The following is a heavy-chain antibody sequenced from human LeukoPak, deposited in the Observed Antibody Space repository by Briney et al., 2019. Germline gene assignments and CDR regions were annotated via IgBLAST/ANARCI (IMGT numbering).Heavy chain of an antibody. D-gene: IGHD3-10*01. CDR1: GFTFSSYT. V-gene: IGHV3-23*01. CDR3: AKGSSAGRPYYFDY. CDR2: ISHTSEYT. J-gene: IGHJ4*02. Sequence: PGGSLRLSCAASGFTFSSYTIGWVRQARGKGLEWVSAISHTSEYTYHADSVKGRFTISRDNSKNTLYLQMNSLRAEDTAMYYCAKGSSAGRPYYFDYWGQGTLVTVSS.